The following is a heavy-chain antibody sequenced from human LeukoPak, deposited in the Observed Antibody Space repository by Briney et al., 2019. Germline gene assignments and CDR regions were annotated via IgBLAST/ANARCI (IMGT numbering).Heavy chain of an antibody. J-gene: IGHJ4*02. CDR2: ISAYNGNT. Sequence: ASVKVSCKASGYTFTSYGISWVRQSPGQGLEWMGWISAYNGNTNYAQKLQGRVTMTTDTSTSTAYMELRSLRSDDTAVYYCATQYCSSTSCYPYWVDYWGQGTLVTVSS. D-gene: IGHD2-2*01. CDR3: ATQYCSSTSCYPYWVDY. CDR1: GYTFTSYG. V-gene: IGHV1-18*01.